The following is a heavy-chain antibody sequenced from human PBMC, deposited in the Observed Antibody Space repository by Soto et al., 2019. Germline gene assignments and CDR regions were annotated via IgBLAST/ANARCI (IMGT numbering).Heavy chain of an antibody. J-gene: IGHJ6*03. CDR1: GYSFVSYW. CDR2: IYPGDSDT. CDR3: ARRDLYYYYMDV. Sequence: GESLKISCQGSGYSFVSYWIAWVRQMPGKGLEWMGIIYPGDSDTRYSPSFQGQVTISADKSISTAYLQWSSLKASDTAIYYCARRDLYYYYMDVWGKGTTVTVSS. V-gene: IGHV5-51*01.